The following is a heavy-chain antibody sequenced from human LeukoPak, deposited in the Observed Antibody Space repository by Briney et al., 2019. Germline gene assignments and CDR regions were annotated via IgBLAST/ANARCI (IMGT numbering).Heavy chain of an antibody. CDR3: ARDGYGDYVDY. CDR1: GGSFSTYY. D-gene: IGHD4-17*01. J-gene: IGHJ4*02. CDR2: IYTSGNT. Sequence: SETLSLTCTVSGGSFSTYYWSWIRQPAGKGLEWIGRIYTSGNTHYNPSLKSRVTMSVDTSQNQFSLNLSSVTAADTAVYYCARDGYGDYVDYWGQGTLVTVSS. V-gene: IGHV4-4*07.